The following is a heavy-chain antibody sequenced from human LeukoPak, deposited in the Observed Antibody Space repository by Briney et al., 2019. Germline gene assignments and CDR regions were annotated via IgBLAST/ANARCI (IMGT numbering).Heavy chain of an antibody. V-gene: IGHV4-39*01. CDR2: IYYSGSP. CDR3: ARSPLLLYVTGLYYFDY. D-gene: IGHD2-15*01. J-gene: IGHJ4*02. CDR1: GGSISSGIYS. Sequence: SETLSFTCTVSGGSISSGIYSWVWIRQPQGKGLEWTVRIYYSGSPYYNPSLKSRVTISVDKSKTQFSLKLSSVTAADTAVYYCARSPLLLYVTGLYYFDYWGQGTLVTVSS.